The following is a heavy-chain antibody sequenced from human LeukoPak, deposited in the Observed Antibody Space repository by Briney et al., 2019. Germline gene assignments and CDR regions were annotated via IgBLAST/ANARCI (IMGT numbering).Heavy chain of an antibody. CDR3: ASQYSYGLDDAFDI. V-gene: IGHV3-53*01. J-gene: IGHJ3*02. Sequence: PGGSLRLSRAASGFTVSSNYMSWVCQAPGKWLEWVSVVYSGGSTYYADSVKGRFTISRDNSKNTLYLQMNSLRAEDTAVYYCASQYSYGLDDAFDIWGQGTMVTVSS. CDR2: VYSGGST. CDR1: GFTVSSNY. D-gene: IGHD5-18*01.